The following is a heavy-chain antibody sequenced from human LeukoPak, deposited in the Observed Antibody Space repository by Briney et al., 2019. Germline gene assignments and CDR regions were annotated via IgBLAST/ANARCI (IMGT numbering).Heavy chain of an antibody. CDR3: ARDRITMVRGVTTPDY. D-gene: IGHD3-10*01. CDR2: INPNSGGT. V-gene: IGHV1-2*06. CDR1: GYTFTGYY. Sequence: AVKVSCKASGYTFTGYYMHWVRQAPGQGLEWMGRINPNSGGTNYAQRFQGRVTMTRDTSISTAYMELSRLRSDDTAVYYCARDRITMVRGVTTPDYWGQGTLVTVSS. J-gene: IGHJ4*02.